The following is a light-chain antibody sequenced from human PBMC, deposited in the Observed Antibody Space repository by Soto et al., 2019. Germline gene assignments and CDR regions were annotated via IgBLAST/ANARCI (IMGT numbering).Light chain of an antibody. V-gene: IGKV1-5*03. CDR2: KAS. CDR3: QQYNTSSWT. CDR1: QSINNW. Sequence: DIQMTQSPSTLSASVGDRVTITCRASQSINNWLAWYQQKPGKAPKLLIRKASNLESGVPSRFSGSGSGTDFTLTISSLQPDDFATYYCQQYNTSSWTFGQGTKVEIK. J-gene: IGKJ1*01.